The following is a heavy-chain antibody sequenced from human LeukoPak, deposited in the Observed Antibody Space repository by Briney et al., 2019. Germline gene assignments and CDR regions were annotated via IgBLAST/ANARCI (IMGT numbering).Heavy chain of an antibody. D-gene: IGHD3-22*01. CDR2: FHYSGTT. Sequence: SETLSLTCSVSGGSISSSSYYWGWIRQPPGKGLEWIGSFHYSGTTYYNPSLKSRVTISVDTSKNQFSLKLSSVTAADTAVYYCASYAKLMYYYDSSGYAAWGQGTLVTVSS. CDR1: GGSISSSSYY. V-gene: IGHV4-39*07. CDR3: ASYAKLMYYYDSSGYAA. J-gene: IGHJ5*02.